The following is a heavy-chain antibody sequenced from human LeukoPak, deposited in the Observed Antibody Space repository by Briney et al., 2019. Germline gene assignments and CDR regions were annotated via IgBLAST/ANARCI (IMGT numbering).Heavy chain of an antibody. CDR3: ARDYSNSGWSYYYYYYMDV. D-gene: IGHD6-19*01. CDR1: GFTFSSYW. J-gene: IGHJ6*03. Sequence: GGSLRLSCAASGFTFSSYWMSWVRQAPGKGLEWVANIKQDGSEKYYVDSVKGRFTISKDNAKNSLYLQMNSLRAEDTAVYYCARDYSNSGWSYYYYYYMDVWGKGTTVTVSS. V-gene: IGHV3-7*01. CDR2: IKQDGSEK.